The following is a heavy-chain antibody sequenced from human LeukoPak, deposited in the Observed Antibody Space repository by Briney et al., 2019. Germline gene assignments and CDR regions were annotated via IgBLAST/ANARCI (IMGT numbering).Heavy chain of an antibody. J-gene: IGHJ4*02. D-gene: IGHD3-3*01. CDR1: GFIFGNYA. Sequence: GRSLRLSCAASGFIFGNYAMHWVRQAPGKGLEWVAVIWSDGSTKFYVDSVKGRFIISRDDLKNTLYLQMNSLRVEDTAVYYCAKGSGVERINEGFYFAIFDYWGQGTPVTVSS. CDR3: AKGSGVERINEGFYFAIFDY. CDR2: IWSDGSTK. V-gene: IGHV3-33*06.